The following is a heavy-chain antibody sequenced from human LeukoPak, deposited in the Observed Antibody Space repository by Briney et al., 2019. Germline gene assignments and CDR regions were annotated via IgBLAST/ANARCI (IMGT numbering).Heavy chain of an antibody. CDR3: ARLRWEWELPNDAFDI. CDR1: GGSICSYY. Sequence: PSETLSLTCTVSGGSICSYYWSWIRQPPGKGLEWIGYIYYSGSTYYNPSLKSRVTISVDTSKNQFSLKLSSVTAADTAVYYCARLRWEWELPNDAFDIWGQGTKVTVSS. D-gene: IGHD1-26*01. CDR2: IYYSGST. J-gene: IGHJ3*02. V-gene: IGHV4-59*06.